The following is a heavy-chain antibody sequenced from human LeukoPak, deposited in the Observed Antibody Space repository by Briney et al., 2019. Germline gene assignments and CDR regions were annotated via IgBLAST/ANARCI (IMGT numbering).Heavy chain of an antibody. Sequence: PGGSLRLSCVTSGFDFSIYWMHWVRQYPRKGLVWVSHIMTDGSTTNYAGSVKGRFTISRDNAKRTLYLQMNSLRVEDTAVYYCARGDYVPDYWGQGTQVTVSS. J-gene: IGHJ4*02. CDR1: GFDFSIYW. V-gene: IGHV3-74*01. CDR2: IMTDGSTT. D-gene: IGHD4-17*01. CDR3: ARGDYVPDY.